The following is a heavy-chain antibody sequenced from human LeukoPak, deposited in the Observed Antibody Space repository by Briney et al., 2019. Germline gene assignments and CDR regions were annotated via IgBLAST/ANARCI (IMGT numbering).Heavy chain of an antibody. J-gene: IGHJ2*01. CDR1: GGSIRSSSYY. V-gene: IGHV4-39*07. CDR3: AREPYCTNGVCYFPGYFDL. D-gene: IGHD2-8*01. Sequence: SETLSLTCSVSGGSIRSSSYYWGWIRQPPGKGLEWIGSIYYSGSTYYNPSLKSRVTISIDTSKNQFSLKLSSVTAADTAVYYCAREPYCTNGVCYFPGYFDLWGRGTLVTVSS. CDR2: IYYSGST.